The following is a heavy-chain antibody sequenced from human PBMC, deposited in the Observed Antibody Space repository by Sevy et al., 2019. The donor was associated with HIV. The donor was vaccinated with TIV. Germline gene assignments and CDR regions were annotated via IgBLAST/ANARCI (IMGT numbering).Heavy chain of an antibody. J-gene: IGHJ6*03. V-gene: IGHV4-31*03. CDR2: IYYSGST. CDR1: GGSISSGGYY. Sequence: SETLSLTCTVSGGSISSGGYYWSWIRQHPGKDLEWIGYIYYSGSTYYNPSLKSRVTISVDTSKNQFSLKLSSVTAADTAVYYCARASEGYYYMDVWGKGTTVTVSS. CDR3: ARASEGYYYMDV.